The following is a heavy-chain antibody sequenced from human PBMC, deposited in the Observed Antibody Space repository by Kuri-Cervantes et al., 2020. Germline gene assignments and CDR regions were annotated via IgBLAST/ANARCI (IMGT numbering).Heavy chain of an antibody. CDR2: ISSSSTYI. CDR1: GFPLRTYS. D-gene: IGHD3-16*01. Sequence: GGSLRLSCEASGFPLRTYSMNWVRQVPGKGLEWVSSISSSSTYIDYADSVKGRLTISRDNAKNSLYLQMSSLRAEDSAVYYCARDGGHGIFDNWGQGSLVTVSS. J-gene: IGHJ4*02. CDR3: ARDGGHGIFDN. V-gene: IGHV3-21*06.